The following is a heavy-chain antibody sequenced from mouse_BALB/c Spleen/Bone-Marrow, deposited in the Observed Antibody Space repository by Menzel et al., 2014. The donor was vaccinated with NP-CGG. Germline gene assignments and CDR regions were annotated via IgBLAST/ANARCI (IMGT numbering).Heavy chain of an antibody. J-gene: IGHJ3*01. Sequence: VQLQQSGAELVRPGASVKLSCKTSGYIFTSYWIHWVKQRSGQGLEWIARIYPGTGSTYYNEKFKDKATLTADKSSSTAYMQLSSLKSEDSAVYFCARGNYGYDDGAWFAYWGQGTLVTVSA. D-gene: IGHD2-2*01. V-gene: IGHV1S132*01. CDR3: ARGNYGYDDGAWFAY. CDR2: IYPGTGST. CDR1: GYIFTSYW.